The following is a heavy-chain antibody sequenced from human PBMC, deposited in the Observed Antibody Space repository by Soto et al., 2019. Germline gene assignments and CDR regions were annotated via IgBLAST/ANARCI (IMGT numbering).Heavy chain of an antibody. CDR3: ARDPWAADY. J-gene: IGHJ4*02. CDR2: IYSGGST. V-gene: IGHV3-66*01. CDR1: GFTGSTKY. D-gene: IGHD3-16*01. Sequence: TGGSLRLSSAASGFTGSTKYMSWVRQAPGKGLEWVSVIYSGGSTFYADSVRGRFTISRDNSKNTVNLQMNSLRAEDTAVYYCARDPWAADYWGQGTLVTSPQ.